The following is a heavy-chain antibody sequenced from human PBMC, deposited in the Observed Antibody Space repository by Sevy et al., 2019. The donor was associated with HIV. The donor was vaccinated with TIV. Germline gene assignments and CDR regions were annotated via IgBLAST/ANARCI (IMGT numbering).Heavy chain of an antibody. J-gene: IGHJ6*02. D-gene: IGHD3-10*01. V-gene: IGHV3-30-3*01. Sequence: GGFLRLSCAASGFTFSSYAMHWVRQAPGKGLEWVAVISYDGSNKYYADSVKGRFTISRDNSKNTLYLQMNSLRAEDTAVYYCARGGYYYGSGAQIGYYGMDVWGQGTTVTVSS. CDR1: GFTFSSYA. CDR2: ISYDGSNK. CDR3: ARGGYYYGSGAQIGYYGMDV.